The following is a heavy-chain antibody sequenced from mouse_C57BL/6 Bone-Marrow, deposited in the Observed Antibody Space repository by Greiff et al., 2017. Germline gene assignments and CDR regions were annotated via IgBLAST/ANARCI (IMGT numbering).Heavy chain of an antibody. V-gene: IGHV1-59*01. J-gene: IGHJ3*01. Sequence: VQLQQPGAELVRPGTSVKLSCKASGYTFTSYWMHWVKQRPGQGLEWIGVIDPSDSYTNYNQKFKGKATLTVDTSSSTAYMQLSSLTSEDSAVYYCAYDGYLAWLAYWGQGTLVTVSA. CDR2: IDPSDSYT. D-gene: IGHD2-3*01. CDR3: AYDGYLAWLAY. CDR1: GYTFTSYW.